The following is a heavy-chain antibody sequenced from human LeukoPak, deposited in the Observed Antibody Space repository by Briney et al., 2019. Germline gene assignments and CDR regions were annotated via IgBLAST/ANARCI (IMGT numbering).Heavy chain of an antibody. CDR3: AKAYYYDSSGYYPDY. J-gene: IGHJ4*02. V-gene: IGHV3-23*01. CDR1: GFTFSSNG. Sequence: GGSLRLSCAASGFTFSSNGMSWVRQAPGKGLEWVSAISGTGGSTYYADSVKGRFTISRDNSKNTLYLQMNSLRAEDTAVYYCAKAYYYDSSGYYPDYWGQGTLVTVSS. D-gene: IGHD3-22*01. CDR2: ISGTGGST.